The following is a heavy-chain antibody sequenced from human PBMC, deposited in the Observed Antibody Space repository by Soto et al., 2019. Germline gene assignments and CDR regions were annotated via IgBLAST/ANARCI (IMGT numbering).Heavy chain of an antibody. CDR2: IYYTGST. CDR3: ARALRGVVVVAAREMDV. Sequence: QVQLQESGPGLVKPSETLSLTCSVSGGSISSDYWSWIRQPPGKGLEWIWYIYYTGSTNYKPSLTRRVTRSVDTSTNQFSLNLRSVTAADTAVYYCARALRGVVVVAAREMDVWGQGTTVTVSS. D-gene: IGHD2-15*01. V-gene: IGHV4-59*01. CDR1: GGSISSDY. J-gene: IGHJ6*02.